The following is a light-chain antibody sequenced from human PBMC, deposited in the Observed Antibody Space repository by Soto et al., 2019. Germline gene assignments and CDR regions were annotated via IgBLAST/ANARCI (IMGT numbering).Light chain of an antibody. CDR2: AAS. CDR1: QSINYY. J-gene: IGKJ1*01. V-gene: IGKV1-39*01. CDR3: QETYSVPPWT. Sequence: DIQMTQSPSSLSASIGDRVTITCRASQSINYYLNWYQQKPGKAPKLLIYAASRLQSGVPSRFRGIGSGTDFTLTSSSLQIEDVATYYCQETYSVPPWTFGQGTKVEV.